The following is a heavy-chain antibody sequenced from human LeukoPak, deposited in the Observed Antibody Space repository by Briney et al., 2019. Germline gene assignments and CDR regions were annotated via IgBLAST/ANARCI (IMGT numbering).Heavy chain of an antibody. CDR3: ARGIRGTSRYYYFDY. Sequence: GGSLRLSCAASGLTFSSYSMNWVRQAPGKGLEWVSSISSSSSYIYYADSVKGRFTISRDNAKNSLYLQMNSLRAEDTAVYYCARGIRGTSRYYYFDYWGQGTLVTVSS. D-gene: IGHD1-7*01. J-gene: IGHJ4*02. CDR2: ISSSSSYI. V-gene: IGHV3-21*01. CDR1: GLTFSSYS.